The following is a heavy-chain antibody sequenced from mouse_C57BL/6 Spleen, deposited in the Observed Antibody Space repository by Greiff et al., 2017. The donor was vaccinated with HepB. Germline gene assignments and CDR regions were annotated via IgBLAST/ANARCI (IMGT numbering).Heavy chain of an antibody. CDR2: IHPNSGST. V-gene: IGHV1-64*01. Sequence: QVQLQQPGAELVKPGASVKLSCKASGYTFTSYWMHWVKQRPGQGLEWIGMIHPNSGSTNYNEKFKSKATLTVDKSSSTAYMQLSSLTSEDSAVYYCARSYYYYGSSPFDYWGQGTTLTVSS. CDR1: GYTFTSYW. J-gene: IGHJ2*01. CDR3: ARSYYYYGSSPFDY. D-gene: IGHD1-1*01.